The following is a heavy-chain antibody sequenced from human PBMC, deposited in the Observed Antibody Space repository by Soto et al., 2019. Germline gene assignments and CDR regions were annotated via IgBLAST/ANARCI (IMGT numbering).Heavy chain of an antibody. J-gene: IGHJ3*01. CDR3: VREDTLVRGVLNAFDR. D-gene: IGHD3-10*01. V-gene: IGHV6-1*01. CDR2: TFFRSDWSY. CDR1: GDSVSSTNAV. Sequence: SQTLSLTCGISGDSVSSTNAVWNWVRQSPSRGLEWLGRTFFRSDWSYNYAVSMRGRITINPDTSRNQFSLHLNSVTPEDTAVYYCVREDTLVRGVLNAFDRWAQGTMDTGSS.